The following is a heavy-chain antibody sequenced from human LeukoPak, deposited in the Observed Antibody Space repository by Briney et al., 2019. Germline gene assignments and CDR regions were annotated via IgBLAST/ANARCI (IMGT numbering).Heavy chain of an antibody. CDR2: INHSGST. V-gene: IGHV4-34*01. CDR3: ARGPTGYCSGGSCYSFRRGYYYYMDV. J-gene: IGHJ6*03. CDR1: GGSFSGYY. Sequence: SETLSLTCAVYGGSFSGYYWSWIRQPPGKGLEWIGEINHSGSTYYNPSLKSRVTISVDTSKNQFSLKLSSVTAADTAVYYCARGPTGYCSGGSCYSFRRGYYYYMDVWGKGTTVTVSS. D-gene: IGHD2-15*01.